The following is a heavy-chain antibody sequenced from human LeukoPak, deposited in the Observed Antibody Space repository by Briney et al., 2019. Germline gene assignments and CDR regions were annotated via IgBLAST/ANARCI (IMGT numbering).Heavy chain of an antibody. V-gene: IGHV4-59*02. CDR2: TYYSGGT. Sequence: SETLSLTCTVSGGSVSSYYWSWIRQPPGKGLEWMGYTYYSGGTHYNPSLTSRVTISVDTSKNQFSLRLSSVTAADTAIYYCARGPFRGTGDGALDIWGQGTMVTVS. CDR3: ARGPFRGTGDGALDI. J-gene: IGHJ3*02. D-gene: IGHD1-26*01. CDR1: GGSVSSYY.